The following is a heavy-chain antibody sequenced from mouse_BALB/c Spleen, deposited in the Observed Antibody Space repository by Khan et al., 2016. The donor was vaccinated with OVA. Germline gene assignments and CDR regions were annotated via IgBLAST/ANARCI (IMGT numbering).Heavy chain of an antibody. CDR2: IYPGSGNL. Sequence: VQLQQPGPELVKPGTSVKFSCRTSGSTFTAYYINWVKQNLGQGLEWIGWIYPGSGNLKYNEKSKDMATLNIDTSSSAAYMHLSSLTSEDPAVYFCSRGGYYANGLFDYWGQGTTLTVSS. J-gene: IGHJ2*01. CDR3: SRGGYYANGLFDY. V-gene: IGHV1-84*02. CDR1: GSTFTAYY. D-gene: IGHD1-1*01.